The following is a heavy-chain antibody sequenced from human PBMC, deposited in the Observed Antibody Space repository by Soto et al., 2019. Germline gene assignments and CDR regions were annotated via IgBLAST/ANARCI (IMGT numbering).Heavy chain of an antibody. CDR1: GFTFSSYA. J-gene: IGHJ4*02. D-gene: IGHD2-15*01. Sequence: QVQLVESGGGVVQPGRSLRLSCAASGFTFSSYAMHWVRQAPGKGLEWVAVISYDGSNKYYADSVKGRFTISRDNXKXTXXLPMNSLRGEDTAVYYCATPLGYCSGGSCYGLFDYWGQGTLVTVSS. CDR3: ATPLGYCSGGSCYGLFDY. CDR2: ISYDGSNK. V-gene: IGHV3-30*03.